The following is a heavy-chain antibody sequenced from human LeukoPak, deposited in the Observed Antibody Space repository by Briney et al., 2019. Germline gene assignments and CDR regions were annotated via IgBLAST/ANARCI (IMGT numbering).Heavy chain of an antibody. Sequence: GGSLRLSCAASGFTFTNYAMNWVRQAPDKGLEWVSTIHGGGDVTYYADSVKGRFTISRDNSRNTLYLQMNYLRAEDTAIYYCAKALSSSFYYFDLGGRGTLVTVSS. CDR2: IHGGGDVT. CDR3: AKALSSSFYYFDL. V-gene: IGHV3-23*01. CDR1: GFTFTNYA. D-gene: IGHD3-16*02. J-gene: IGHJ2*01.